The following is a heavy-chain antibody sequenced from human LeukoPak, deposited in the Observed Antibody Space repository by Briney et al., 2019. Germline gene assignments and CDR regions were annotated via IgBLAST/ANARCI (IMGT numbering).Heavy chain of an antibody. CDR3: ARISSITMIVVERFDAFDI. D-gene: IGHD3-22*01. Sequence: PSETLSLTCTVSGASISSSTDYWGWIRQPPGKGLEWIANIYYSGGTSYNPSLKSRVTISVDTSKNQFSLKLSSVTAADTAVYYCARISSITMIVVERFDAFDIWGQGTMVTVSS. CDR2: IYYSGGT. J-gene: IGHJ3*02. CDR1: GASISSSTDY. V-gene: IGHV4-39*01.